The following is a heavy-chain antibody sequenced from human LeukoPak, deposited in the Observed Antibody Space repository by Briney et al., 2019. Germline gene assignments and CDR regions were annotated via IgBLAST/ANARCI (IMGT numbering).Heavy chain of an antibody. J-gene: IGHJ4*02. Sequence: GASVKVSCKASGGTFSSYAISWVQQAPGQGLEWMGGIIPIFGTANYAQKFQGRVTITADESTSTAYMELSSLRSEDTAVYYCARGYSYGHKGRYYFDYWGQGTLVTVSS. V-gene: IGHV1-69*13. D-gene: IGHD5-18*01. CDR1: GGTFSSYA. CDR3: ARGYSYGHKGRYYFDY. CDR2: IIPIFGTA.